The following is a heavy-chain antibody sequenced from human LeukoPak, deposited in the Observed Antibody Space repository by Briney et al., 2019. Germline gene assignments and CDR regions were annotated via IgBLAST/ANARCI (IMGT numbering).Heavy chain of an antibody. J-gene: IGHJ4*02. D-gene: IGHD7-27*01. CDR3: VRGGVGNFFDY. CDR1: GGTFSSYA. Sequence: ASVRVSCKASGGTFSSYAISWVRQAPGQGLEWMGWISGYNGNTNYAQKFQGRVTMTTDTSTSTAYMELGSLNSDDTAVYYCVRGGVGNFFDYWGQGTLVTVSS. CDR2: ISGYNGNT. V-gene: IGHV1-18*01.